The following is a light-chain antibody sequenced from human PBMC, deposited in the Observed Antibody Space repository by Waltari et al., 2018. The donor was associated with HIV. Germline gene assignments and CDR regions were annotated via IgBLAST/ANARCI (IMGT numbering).Light chain of an antibody. CDR3: QVWDSSTHVV. CDR2: RDS. V-gene: IGLV3-9*01. J-gene: IGLJ2*01. Sequence: SYELTQPLSVSVALGQTARITCGGNNIGSKNVHWYQQKPGPAPVLVIYRDSNRPSWIPELFSGSNSGNPSTLTISRAQAGDEADYYCQVWDSSTHVVFGGGTKLTVL. CDR1: NIGSKN.